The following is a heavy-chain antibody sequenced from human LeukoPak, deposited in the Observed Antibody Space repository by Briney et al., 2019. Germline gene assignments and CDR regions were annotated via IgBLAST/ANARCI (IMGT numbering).Heavy chain of an antibody. CDR1: GFTFSSYA. J-gene: IGHJ4*02. CDR3: AKDSFYGNSVY. V-gene: IGHV3-23*01. Sequence: SGASLRLSCAASGFTFSSYAMSWVRQAPGKGLEWVSAISGSGGSTYYADSVKGRFTISRDSSKNTLYLQMNSLRAEDTAVYYCAKDSFYGNSVYWGQGTLVTVSS. CDR2: ISGSGGST. D-gene: IGHD4-23*01.